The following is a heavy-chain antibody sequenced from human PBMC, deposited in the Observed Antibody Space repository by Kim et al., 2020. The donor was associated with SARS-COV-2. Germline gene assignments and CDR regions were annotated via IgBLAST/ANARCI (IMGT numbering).Heavy chain of an antibody. CDR1: GGSFSGYY. CDR2: INHSGST. D-gene: IGHD5-18*01. V-gene: IGHV4-34*01. Sequence: SETLSLTCAVYGGSFSGYYWSWIRQPPGKGLEWIGEINHSGSTNYNPSLKSRVTISVDTSKNQFSLKLSSVTAADTAVYYCARGQAESAIQLWLRAAIINWFDPWGQGTLVTVSS. J-gene: IGHJ5*02. CDR3: ARGQAESAIQLWLRAAIINWFDP.